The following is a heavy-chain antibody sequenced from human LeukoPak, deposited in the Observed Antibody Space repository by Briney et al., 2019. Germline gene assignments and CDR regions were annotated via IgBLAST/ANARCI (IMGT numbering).Heavy chain of an antibody. CDR1: GFTFSSYA. J-gene: IGHJ4*02. CDR2: ISSSGSTI. D-gene: IGHD4-23*01. Sequence: GRSLRLSCAASGFTFSSYAMHWVRQAPGKGLEWVSYISSSGSTIYYADSVKGRFTISRDNAKNSLHLQMNSLRAEDTAVYYCARDYGGSSPFDYWGQGTLVTVSS. CDR3: ARDYGGSSPFDY. V-gene: IGHV3-48*03.